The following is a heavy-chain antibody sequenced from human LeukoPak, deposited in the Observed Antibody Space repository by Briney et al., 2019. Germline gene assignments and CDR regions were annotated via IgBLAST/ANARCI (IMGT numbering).Heavy chain of an antibody. CDR1: GFTWSSYA. CDR2: ISYDGSNK. Sequence: GGSLRLSCAASGFTWSSYAMHWVRQAPGKGLEWVAVISYDGSNKYYADSVKGRFTISRDNSKNTLYLQMNSLRAEDTAVYYCASAVLFGEFEPHDYWGEGTLVTVSS. CDR3: ASAVLFGEFEPHDY. D-gene: IGHD3-10*01. J-gene: IGHJ4*02. V-gene: IGHV3-30-3*01.